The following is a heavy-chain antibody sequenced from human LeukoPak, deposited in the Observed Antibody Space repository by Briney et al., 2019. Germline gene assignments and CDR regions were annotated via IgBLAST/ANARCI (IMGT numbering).Heavy chain of an antibody. CDR1: GYTFTGYY. J-gene: IGHJ4*02. CDR2: INPNSGGT. D-gene: IGHD5-18*01. CDR3: ARDLRGYSYGYAY. V-gene: IGHV1-2*06. Sequence: ASVKVSCKASGYTFTGYYMHWVRQAPGQGLEWMGRINPNSGGTNYARKFQGRVTMTRDTSISTAYMELSRLRSDDTAVYYCARDLRGYSYGYAYWGQGTLVTVSS.